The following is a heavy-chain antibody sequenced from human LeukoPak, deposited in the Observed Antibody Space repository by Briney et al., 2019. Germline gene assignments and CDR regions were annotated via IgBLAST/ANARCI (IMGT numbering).Heavy chain of an antibody. CDR2: ISSSSRGI. J-gene: IGHJ1*01. CDR3: ARAFDTPMAESSHN. CDR1: GCIFNYYS. V-gene: IGHV3-21*01. Sequence: PGGSLRLSCAASGCIFNYYSMHWVRQAPGKGLEWVSSISSSSRGINYADSVRGRFTISRDDAKNSLYLQMNGLRAEDTAVYYCARAFDTPMAESSHNWGQGTLVTVSS. D-gene: IGHD5-18*01.